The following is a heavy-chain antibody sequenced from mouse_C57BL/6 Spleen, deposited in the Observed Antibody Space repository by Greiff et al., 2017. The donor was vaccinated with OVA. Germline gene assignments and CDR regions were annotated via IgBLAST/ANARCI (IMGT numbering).Heavy chain of an antibody. CDR2: ILPGSGST. CDR3: ARCPRDEGGSMDY. Sequence: QVQLKESGAELMKPGASVKLSCKATGYTFTGYWIEWVKQRPGHGLEWIGEILPGSGSTNYNEKFKGKATFTADKSSNTAYMQLSSLTTEDSAIYDGARCPRDEGGSMDYWGQGTSVTVSS. V-gene: IGHV1-9*01. CDR1: GYTFTGYW. J-gene: IGHJ4*01.